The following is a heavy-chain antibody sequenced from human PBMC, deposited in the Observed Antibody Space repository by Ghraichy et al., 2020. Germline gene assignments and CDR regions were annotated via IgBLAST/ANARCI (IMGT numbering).Heavy chain of an antibody. CDR3: ARDGLAHYYDSSGYYYY. V-gene: IGHV3-48*01. CDR1: GFTFSSYS. D-gene: IGHD3-22*01. CDR2: ISSSSSTI. Sequence: SCAASGFTFSSYSMNWVRQAPGKGLEWVSYISSSSSTIYYADSVKGRLTISRDNAKNSLYLQMNSLRAEDTAVYYCARDGLAHYYDSSGYYYYWGQGTLVTVSS. J-gene: IGHJ4*02.